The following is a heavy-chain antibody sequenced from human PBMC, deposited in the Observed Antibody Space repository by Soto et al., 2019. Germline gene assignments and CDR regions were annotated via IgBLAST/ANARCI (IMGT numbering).Heavy chain of an antibody. D-gene: IGHD3-22*01. CDR2: IDPSDSYT. J-gene: IGHJ4*02. V-gene: IGHV5-10-1*01. Sequence: GESLKISCKGSGYSFTSYWIRWVRQMPGKGLEWMGRIDPSDSYTNYSPSFQGHVTISADKSISTAYLQWSSLKASDTAMYYCARHETLITMIVVVEFPLENWGQGTLVTVSS. CDR1: GYSFTSYW. CDR3: ARHETLITMIVVVEFPLEN.